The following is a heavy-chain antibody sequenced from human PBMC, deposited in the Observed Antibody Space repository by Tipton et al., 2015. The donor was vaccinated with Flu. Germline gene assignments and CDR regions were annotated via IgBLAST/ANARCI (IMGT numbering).Heavy chain of an antibody. J-gene: IGHJ3*02. CDR3: ATLGNSGTDGFDI. CDR1: GFTFSTYW. Sequence: SLRLSCAASGFTFSTYWMHWVRQVPGKGLVWVSRINTDGSTTNYADSVKGRFTISRDNAKNTLYLQWNSLTTEDTAVYYCATLGNSGTDGFDIWGQGTMVTISS. D-gene: IGHD5-12*01. V-gene: IGHV3-74*01. CDR2: INTDGSTT.